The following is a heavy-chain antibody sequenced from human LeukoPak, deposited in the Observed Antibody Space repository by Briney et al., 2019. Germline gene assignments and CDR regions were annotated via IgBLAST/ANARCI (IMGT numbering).Heavy chain of an antibody. J-gene: IGHJ4*02. CDR3: ATWCSYGYYFDY. D-gene: IGHD5-18*01. V-gene: IGHV1-24*01. CDR2: FDPEDGET. Sequence: ASVKVSCKVSGYTLTELSMHWVRQAPGKGLEWMGGFDPEDGETIYAQEFQGRVTMTEDTSTDTAYMELSSLRSEDTAVYYCATWCSYGYYFDYWGQGTLVTVSS. CDR1: GYTLTELS.